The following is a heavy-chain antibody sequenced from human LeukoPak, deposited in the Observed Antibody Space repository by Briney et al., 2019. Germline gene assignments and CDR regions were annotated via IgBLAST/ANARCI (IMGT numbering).Heavy chain of an antibody. J-gene: IGHJ4*02. Sequence: PGGSLRLSCAASGFTFSSYWMSWVRQAPGKGLEWVANIKKDGSEKYYVDSVKGRFTISRDNSKNTLYLQMNSLRAEDTAVYYCARDPEAAGYSYGPFDYWGQGTLVTVSS. CDR3: ARDPEAAGYSYGPFDY. CDR2: IKKDGSEK. D-gene: IGHD5-18*01. CDR1: GFTFSSYW. V-gene: IGHV3-7*01.